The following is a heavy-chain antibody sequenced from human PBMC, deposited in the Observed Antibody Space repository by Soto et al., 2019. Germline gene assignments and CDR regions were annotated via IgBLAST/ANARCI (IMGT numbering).Heavy chain of an antibody. D-gene: IGHD2-15*01. V-gene: IGHV3-72*01. CDR2: IRNKANSYTT. Sequence: EVELVESGGGLVQPGGSLRLSCAASGFTFSDHYMDWVRQAPGEGLEWVGRIRNKANSYTTEYAASVRGRFTISRDDSKNSLDLQMNSLKTEDTAVYYCVNGSCSGGSCYSGDYWGQGTLVTVSS. CDR3: VNGSCSGGSCYSGDY. J-gene: IGHJ4*02. CDR1: GFTFSDHY.